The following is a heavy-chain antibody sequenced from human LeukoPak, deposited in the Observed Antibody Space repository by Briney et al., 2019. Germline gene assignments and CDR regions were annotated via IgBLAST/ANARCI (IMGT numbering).Heavy chain of an antibody. J-gene: IGHJ4*02. V-gene: IGHV3-48*03. CDR1: GFPFSIYE. D-gene: IGHD6-19*01. CDR3: ALLAVASDFDY. CDR2: IGSSGTTI. Sequence: GGSLRLSCAVSGFPFSIYEMNWIRQAPGKGLEWVSNIGSSGTTIYYADSVKGRISISRDNAKSSLYLQMNSLRVEDTAVYYCALLAVASDFDYWGQGALVTVSS.